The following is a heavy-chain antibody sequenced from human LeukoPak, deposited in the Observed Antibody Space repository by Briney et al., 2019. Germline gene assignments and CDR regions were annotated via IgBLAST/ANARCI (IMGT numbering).Heavy chain of an antibody. J-gene: IGHJ6*03. CDR1: GFTFSSYA. CDR3: AKGDHGYSYGYDWLYYYYYMDV. V-gene: IGHV3-23*01. D-gene: IGHD5-18*01. Sequence: GGSLRLSCAASGFTFSSYAMSWVRQAPGKELEWVSAISGSGGSTYYADSVKGRFTISRDNSKNTLYLQMNSLRAEDTAVYYCAKGDHGYSYGYDWLYYYYYMDVWGKGTTVTVSS. CDR2: ISGSGGST.